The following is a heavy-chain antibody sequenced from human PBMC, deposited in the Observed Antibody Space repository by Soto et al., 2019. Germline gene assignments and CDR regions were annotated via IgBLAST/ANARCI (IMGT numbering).Heavy chain of an antibody. CDR2: INPSGGST. CDR3: ARGNSRSSAAAGPDY. V-gene: IGHV1-46*01. D-gene: IGHD6-13*01. J-gene: IGHJ4*02. CDR1: GYTFTSYY. Sequence: QVQLVQSGAEVKKPGASVKVSCKASGYTFTSYYMRWVRQAPGQGLEWMGIINPSGGSTSYAQKFQGRVTMTRDKSTSTVYMELSSLRSEDTAVYYCARGNSRSSAAAGPDYWGQGTLVTVSS.